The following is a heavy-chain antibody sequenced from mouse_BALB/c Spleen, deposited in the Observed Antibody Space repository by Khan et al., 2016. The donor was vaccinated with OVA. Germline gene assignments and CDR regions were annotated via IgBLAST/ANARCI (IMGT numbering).Heavy chain of an antibody. CDR2: INTYTGDP. J-gene: IGHJ1*01. Sequence: QIQLVQSGPELKKPGETVKISCKASGYTFTNYGMNWVKQAPGKGLKWMGWINTYTGDPTYTDDFKGRFAFSLDTSASTAYLQMNNLKTEDTAMYYCTRGASDGYFAVWGAGTTVTVSA. V-gene: IGHV9-3-1*01. CDR3: TRGASDGYFAV. CDR1: GYTFTNYG.